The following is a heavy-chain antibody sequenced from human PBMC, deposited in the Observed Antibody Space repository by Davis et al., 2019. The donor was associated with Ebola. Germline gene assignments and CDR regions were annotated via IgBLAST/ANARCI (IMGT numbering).Heavy chain of an antibody. D-gene: IGHD7-27*01. CDR3: AREAALTLGAFDY. CDR2: INPSGGST. Sequence: AALVKVSCKASGGTFSSYAISWVRQAPGQGLEWMGIINPSGGSTSYAQKLQGRVTMTTDTSTSTAYMELRSLRSEDTAVYYCAREAALTLGAFDYWGQGTLVTVSS. CDR1: GGTFSSYA. V-gene: IGHV1-46*01. J-gene: IGHJ4*02.